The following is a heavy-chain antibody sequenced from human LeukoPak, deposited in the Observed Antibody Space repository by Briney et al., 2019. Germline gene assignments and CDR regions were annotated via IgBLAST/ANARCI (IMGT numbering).Heavy chain of an antibody. D-gene: IGHD3-22*01. Sequence: GASVKVSCKASGYTFTGYYMHWVRQAPGQGLEWMGWINPNRGGTNYAQKFQGRVTMTRDTYISTAYMELSRLRSDDTAVYYCARASYYDSSGYYPQWYFDYWGQGTLVSVSS. V-gene: IGHV1-2*02. CDR3: ARASYYDSSGYYPQWYFDY. CDR1: GYTFTGYY. CDR2: INPNRGGT. J-gene: IGHJ4*02.